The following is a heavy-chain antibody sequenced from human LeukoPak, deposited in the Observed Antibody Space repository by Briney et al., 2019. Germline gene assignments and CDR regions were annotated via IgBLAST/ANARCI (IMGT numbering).Heavy chain of an antibody. J-gene: IGHJ4*02. CDR2: IYYSGST. D-gene: IGHD1-26*01. CDR3: ARGPLGAPSDY. Sequence: SETLSLTCNVSGFLISNYYWTWIRQPPGKGLEWIGYIYYSGSTNYNPSLKSRVTISVDTSKNQFSLKLSSVTAADTAVYYCARGPLGAPSDYWGQGTLVTVSS. V-gene: IGHV4-59*01. CDR1: GFLISNYY.